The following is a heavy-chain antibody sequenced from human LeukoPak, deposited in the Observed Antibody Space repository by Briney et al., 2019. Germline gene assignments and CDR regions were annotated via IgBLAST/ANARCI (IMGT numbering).Heavy chain of an antibody. CDR1: GFTFSSYA. CDR2: ISGSGGST. D-gene: IGHD3-10*01. V-gene: IGHV3-23*01. Sequence: GGSLRLSCAASGFTFSSYAMSWVRQAPGKGLELVSAISGSGGSTYYADSVKGRFTISRDNSKNTLYLQMNSLRAEDTAVYYCAIRYYGSGSYSYWGQGTLVTVSS. J-gene: IGHJ4*02. CDR3: AIRYYGSGSYSY.